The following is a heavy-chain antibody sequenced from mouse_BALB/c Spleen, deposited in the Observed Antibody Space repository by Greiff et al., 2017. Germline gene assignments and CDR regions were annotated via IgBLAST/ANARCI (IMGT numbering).Heavy chain of an antibody. CDR3: ARENWDDYAMDY. CDR1: GFTFSDYY. D-gene: IGHD4-1*01. CDR2: ISDGGSYT. J-gene: IGHJ4*01. V-gene: IGHV5-4*02. Sequence: EVQVVESGGGLVKPGGSLKLSCAASGFTFSDYYMYWVRQTPEKRLEWVATISDGGSYTYYPDSVKGRFTISRDNAKNNLYLQMSSLKSEDTAMYYCARENWDDYAMDYWGQGTSVTVSS.